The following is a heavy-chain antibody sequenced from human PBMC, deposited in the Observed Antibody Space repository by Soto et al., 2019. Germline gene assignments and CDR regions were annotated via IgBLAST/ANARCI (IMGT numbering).Heavy chain of an antibody. CDR2: IYYSGST. D-gene: IGHD4-17*01. J-gene: IGHJ3*02. CDR3: ARVYGPGAFDI. Sequence: SETLSLTCTVAGGTISSYDLSWIRQHPGKGLEWIGYIYYSGSTNYNPSLKSRVTISVDTSKNQFSLKLSSVTAADTAVYYCARVYGPGAFDIWGQGTMVTVSS. V-gene: IGHV4-59*01. CDR1: GGTISSYD.